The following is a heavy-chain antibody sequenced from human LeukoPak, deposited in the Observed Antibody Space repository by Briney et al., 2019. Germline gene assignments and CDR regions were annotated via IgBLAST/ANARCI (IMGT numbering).Heavy chain of an antibody. CDR2: IIPLFGAP. CDR1: GGTFGSYA. Sequence: SVKVSCKPSGGTFGSYAISWVRQAPGQGLEWVGGIIPLFGAPLYAQKFQGRVTITADERTSTVYTDLSSLRSDDTAVYYCARDEEKAAGSLWGQGTPVIVSS. V-gene: IGHV1-69*13. J-gene: IGHJ4*02. D-gene: IGHD6-13*01. CDR3: ARDEEKAAGSL.